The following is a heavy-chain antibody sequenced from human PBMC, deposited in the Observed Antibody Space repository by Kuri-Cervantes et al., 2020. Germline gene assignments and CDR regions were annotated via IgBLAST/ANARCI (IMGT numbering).Heavy chain of an antibody. CDR2: IYPGDSGT. CDR1: GYSFTSYW. V-gene: IGHV5-51*01. CDR3: ARRGYCSGGSCYHNYWYFDL. D-gene: IGHD2-15*01. J-gene: IGHJ2*01. Sequence: GESLKISCKGSGYSFTSYWIGWVRQMPGKGLEWMGIIYPGDSGTRYSPSFQGQVTISADKSISTAYLQWSSLKASDTAMYYCARRGYCSGGSCYHNYWYFDLWGRGTLVTVSS.